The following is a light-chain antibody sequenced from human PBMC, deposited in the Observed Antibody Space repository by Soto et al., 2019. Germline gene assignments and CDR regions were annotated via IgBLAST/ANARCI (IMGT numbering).Light chain of an antibody. Sequence: QSVLTQPASVSGSPGQSITISCTGTSSDVGGYNYVSWYQQHPGKAPKLMIYDVSNRPSGVSNRFSGSKSGNTASLTISGLQAEDEADYSCSSYTSSSTLVVFGGGTKVTVL. J-gene: IGLJ2*01. V-gene: IGLV2-14*01. CDR2: DVS. CDR1: SSDVGGYNY. CDR3: SSYTSSSTLVV.